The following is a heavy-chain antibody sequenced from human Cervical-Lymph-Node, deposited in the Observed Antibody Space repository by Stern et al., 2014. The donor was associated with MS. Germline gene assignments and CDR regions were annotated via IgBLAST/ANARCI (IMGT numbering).Heavy chain of an antibody. J-gene: IGHJ6*02. D-gene: IGHD3-10*01. Sequence: QVTLKESGPALVKPTQTLTLTCTLSGFSLSSTGMCVSWIRQPPGKALEWLALIDWHDDKYYSTSLKTRLSISKDTSKNQVVLTMTNMDPVDTATYYCARIMPRGVRGYYNYYGLDVWGQGTTVIVSS. CDR2: IDWHDDK. V-gene: IGHV2-70*01. CDR3: ARIMPRGVRGYYNYYGLDV. CDR1: GFSLSSTGMC.